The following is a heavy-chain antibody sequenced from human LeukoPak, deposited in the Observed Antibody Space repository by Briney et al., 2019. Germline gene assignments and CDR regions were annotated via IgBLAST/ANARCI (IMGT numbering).Heavy chain of an antibody. CDR3: ARLLGYCSSTSCYKYFDY. Sequence: SETLSLTCTVSGYSISSGYYWGWIRQPPGKGLEWIGSIYHSGSTYYNPSLKSRVTISVDTSKNQFSLKLSSVTAADTAVYYCARLLGYCSSTSCYKYFDYRGQGTLVTVSS. J-gene: IGHJ4*02. CDR2: IYHSGST. CDR1: GYSISSGYY. D-gene: IGHD2-2*02. V-gene: IGHV4-38-2*02.